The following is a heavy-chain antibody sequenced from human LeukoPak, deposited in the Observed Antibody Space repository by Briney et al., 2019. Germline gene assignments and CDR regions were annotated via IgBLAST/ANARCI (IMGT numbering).Heavy chain of an antibody. Sequence: SETLSLTCAVYGGSFSGYYWSWIRQPPGKGLEWIGEINHSGSTNYNPSLKSRVTISVDTSKNQFTLNLKSVTPEDTAVYYCARNLIPEQLVLNFWGQGTLVTVSP. CDR2: INHSGST. J-gene: IGHJ4*02. CDR1: GGSFSGYY. D-gene: IGHD6-13*01. CDR3: ARNLIPEQLVLNF. V-gene: IGHV4-34*01.